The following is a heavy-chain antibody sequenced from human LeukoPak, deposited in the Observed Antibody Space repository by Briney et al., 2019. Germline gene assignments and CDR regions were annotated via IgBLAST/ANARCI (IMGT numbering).Heavy chain of an antibody. CDR3: ARDPSGLRLGELSSDFDY. J-gene: IGHJ4*02. Sequence: SVKVSCKASGGTFSSYAISWVRQAPGQGLEWMGGIIPIFGTANYAQKFQGRVTITADGSTSTAYMELSSLRSEDTAVYYRARDPSGLRLGELSSDFDYWGQGTLVTVSS. CDR2: IIPIFGTA. CDR1: GGTFSSYA. V-gene: IGHV1-69*13. D-gene: IGHD3-16*02.